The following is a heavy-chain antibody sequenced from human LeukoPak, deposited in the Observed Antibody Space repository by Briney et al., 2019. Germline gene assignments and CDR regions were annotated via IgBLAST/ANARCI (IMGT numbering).Heavy chain of an antibody. Sequence: SVQVSCQASGGTFSSYAISWVRQAPGQGLEWMGGIIPIFGTANYAQKFQGRVTITADESTSTAYMELSSLRSEDTAVYYCARGCGDFWSGYCPNWFDPWGQGTLVTVSS. D-gene: IGHD3-3*01. CDR1: GGTFSSYA. V-gene: IGHV1-69*13. CDR2: IIPIFGTA. CDR3: ARGCGDFWSGYCPNWFDP. J-gene: IGHJ5*02.